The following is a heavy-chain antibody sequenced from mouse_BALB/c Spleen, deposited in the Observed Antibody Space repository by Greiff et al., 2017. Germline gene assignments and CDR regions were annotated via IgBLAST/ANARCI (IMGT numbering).Heavy chain of an antibody. D-gene: IGHD2-14*01. CDR1: GFTFSSYG. CDR3: ARGGDRDAMDY. J-gene: IGHJ4*01. Sequence: DVHLVESGGDLVKPGGSLKLSCAASGFTFSSYGMSWVRQTPDKRLEWVATISSGGSYTYYPDSVKGRFTISRDNAKNTLYLQMSSLKSEDTAMYYCARGGDRDAMDYWGQGTSVTVSS. V-gene: IGHV5-6*01. CDR2: ISSGGSYT.